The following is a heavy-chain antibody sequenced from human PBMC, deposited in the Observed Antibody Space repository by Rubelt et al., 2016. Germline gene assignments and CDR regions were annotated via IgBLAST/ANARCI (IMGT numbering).Heavy chain of an antibody. J-gene: IGHJ4*02. CDR2: IYYSGST. V-gene: IGHV4-31*03. CDR3: ARAPRGWLAFDY. CDR1: GGSISGGGYY. D-gene: IGHD6-19*01. Sequence: QVQLRESGPGLVGPSETLSLTCTVSGGSISGGGYYWSWIRQHPGKGLEWIGYIYYSGSTYYNPSLKSRVTISVETSKNQFSLKLSSVTAADTAVYYCARAPRGWLAFDYWGQGTLVTVSS.